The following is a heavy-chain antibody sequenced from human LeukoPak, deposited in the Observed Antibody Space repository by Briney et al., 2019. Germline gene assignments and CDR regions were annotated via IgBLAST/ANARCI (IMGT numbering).Heavy chain of an antibody. CDR1: GYTLTAYY. V-gene: IGHV1-2*02. J-gene: IGHJ3*01. D-gene: IGHD1-26*01. CDR2: ISPNSGDT. CDR3: ARIISYGGSDGFDL. Sequence: ASVKVSCKASGYTLTAYYIHWVRQAPGQGLEWMGWISPNSGDTDYAQKFQGRVTMTRDTPISTVYMALSSLRSDDTAMYYCARIISYGGSDGFDLWGQGTMVIVSS.